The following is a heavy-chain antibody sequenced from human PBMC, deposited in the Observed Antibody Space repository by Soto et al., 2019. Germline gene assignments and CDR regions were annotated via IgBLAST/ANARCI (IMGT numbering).Heavy chain of an antibody. D-gene: IGHD3-10*01. CDR1: GGSISSYY. CDR3: ARDKDAYYYGSGSYYGGFDP. J-gene: IGHJ5*02. CDR2: IYYSGST. V-gene: IGHV4-59*01. Sequence: SETLSLTCTVSGGSISSYYWSWIRQPPGKGLEWIGYIYYSGSTNYNPSLKSRVTISVDTSKNQFSLKLSSVTAADTAVYYCARDKDAYYYGSGSYYGGFDPWGQGTLVTVSS.